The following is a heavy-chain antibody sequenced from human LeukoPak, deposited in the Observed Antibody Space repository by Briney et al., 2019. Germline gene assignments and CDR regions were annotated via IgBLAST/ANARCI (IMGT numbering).Heavy chain of an antibody. CDR1: GFTFSSYW. V-gene: IGHV3-74*01. D-gene: IGHD6-19*01. CDR3: ARDGSSGRANAFDI. J-gene: IGHJ3*02. Sequence: GGSLRLSCAASGFTFSSYWMHWVRKAPGKGLVWVSRINSDGSSTSYADSVKGRFTISRDNAKNTLYLQMNSLRAEDTAVYYCARDGSSGRANAFDIWGQGTMVTVSS. CDR2: INSDGSST.